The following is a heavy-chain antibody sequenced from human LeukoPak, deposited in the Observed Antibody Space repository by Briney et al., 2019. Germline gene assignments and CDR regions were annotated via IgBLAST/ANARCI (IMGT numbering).Heavy chain of an antibody. CDR3: ARWLSDKIDSNGYLDY. CDR2: IWYDGSKK. Sequence: QPGGSLRLSCAASGYTFRRNGMHWVRQAPGKGLERVAVIWYDGSKKYYGDSVRGRFTISRDNSKNTLYLQMNSLRAEDTAVYYCARWLSDKIDSNGYLDYWGQGTLVAVSS. J-gene: IGHJ4*02. V-gene: IGHV3-33*01. D-gene: IGHD5-18*01. CDR1: GYTFRRNG.